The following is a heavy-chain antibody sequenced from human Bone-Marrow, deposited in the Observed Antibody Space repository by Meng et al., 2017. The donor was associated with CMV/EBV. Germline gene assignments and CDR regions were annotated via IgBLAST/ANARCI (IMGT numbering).Heavy chain of an antibody. Sequence: GGSLRLSCAASGFTFSSHWMSWVRQAPGKGLEWVANIKQDGSEKYYVDSVKGRFTISRDNAKNSLYLQMNSLRAEDTAVYYCARQMGYYYDSSGSYYYYGMDVWGQGTTVTVSS. CDR1: GFTFSSHW. CDR3: ARQMGYYYDSSGSYYYYGMDV. D-gene: IGHD3-22*01. J-gene: IGHJ6*02. V-gene: IGHV3-7*01. CDR2: IKQDGSEK.